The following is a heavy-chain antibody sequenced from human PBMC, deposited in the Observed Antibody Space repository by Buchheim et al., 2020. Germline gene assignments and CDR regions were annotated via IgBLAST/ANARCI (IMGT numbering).Heavy chain of an antibody. D-gene: IGHD6-19*01. CDR3: ARDSSSGFDY. V-gene: IGHV4-61*01. J-gene: IGHJ4*02. CDR1: GGSVSSGSYY. CDR2: IYYSGST. Sequence: QVQLQESGPGLVKPSETLSLTCTVSGGSVSSGSYYWSWIRQPPGKGLEWIGYIYYSGSTNYNPSLKSRVTISVDTSKNQFSLKLSSVTAADTAVYYCARDSSSGFDYWGQGTL.